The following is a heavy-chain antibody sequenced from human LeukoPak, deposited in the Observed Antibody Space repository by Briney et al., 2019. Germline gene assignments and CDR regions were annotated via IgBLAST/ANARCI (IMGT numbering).Heavy chain of an antibody. CDR3: ARDGDSVGAYYYDSSGYYEDY. CDR2: ISSSSSYI. D-gene: IGHD3-22*01. J-gene: IGHJ4*02. Sequence: GGSLRLSCAASGFTFSSYGMDWVRQAPGKGLEWVSSISSSSSYIYYADSVEGRFNISRDNAKISLYVQMNSLRAEDTAVYYCARDGDSVGAYYYDSSGYYEDYWGQGTLVTVSS. CDR1: GFTFSSYG. V-gene: IGHV3-21*01.